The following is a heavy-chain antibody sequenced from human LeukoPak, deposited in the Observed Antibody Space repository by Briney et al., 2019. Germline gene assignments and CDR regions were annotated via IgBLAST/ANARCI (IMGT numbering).Heavy chain of an antibody. D-gene: IGHD4-17*01. J-gene: IGHJ4*02. Sequence: LEWMGWMSPKSGYTGYAQKFQGRVTMTRTTSISTAYMELSSLRSEDTAVYYCARTDGDLDYWGQGTLVTVSS. V-gene: IGHV1-8*01. CDR3: ARTDGDLDY. CDR2: MSPKSGYT.